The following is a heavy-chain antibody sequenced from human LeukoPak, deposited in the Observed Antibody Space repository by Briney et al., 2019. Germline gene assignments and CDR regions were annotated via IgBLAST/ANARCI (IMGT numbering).Heavy chain of an antibody. D-gene: IGHD6-6*01. CDR3: ARGASRLMSIAARQRGRGTWFDP. Sequence: SETLSLTCAVYGGSFSGYYWSWIRQPPGKGLEWIREINHSGSTNYNSSLKSRVTISVDTSKNQFSLKLSSVTAADTAVYYCARGASRLMSIAARQRGRGTWFDPWGQGTLVTVSS. CDR2: INHSGST. J-gene: IGHJ5*02. CDR1: GGSFSGYY. V-gene: IGHV4-34*01.